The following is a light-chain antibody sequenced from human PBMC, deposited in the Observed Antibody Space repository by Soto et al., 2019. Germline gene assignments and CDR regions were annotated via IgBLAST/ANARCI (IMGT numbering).Light chain of an antibody. CDR1: QSVTSNF. CDR2: GAS. CDR3: QQYSYGPPYT. J-gene: IGKJ2*01. Sequence: ENVLTQSPGTLSLSPGERATLSCRASQSVTSNFLAWYQQRPGQAPRLLIYGASTRAAGVPDRFSGSGSGKDFTLSITRLEPKDFAVYYCQQYSYGPPYTFGQGTKLEIK. V-gene: IGKV3-20*01.